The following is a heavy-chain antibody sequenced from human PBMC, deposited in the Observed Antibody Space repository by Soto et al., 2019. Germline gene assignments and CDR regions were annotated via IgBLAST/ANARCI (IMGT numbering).Heavy chain of an antibody. CDR2: IRSKAHGYVT. CDR1: GFTFSGSA. V-gene: IGHV3-73*01. D-gene: IGHD4-4*01. CDR3: TRQNDYTPPAVM. J-gene: IGHJ4*02. Sequence: GGSLRLSCAASGFTFSGSAMHWVRQASGKGLEWVGRIRSKAHGYVTIYAASVKGRFTISRDDSKNTAYLQMNSLKTEDTALYYCTRQNDYTPPAVMWGQGTLVTVSS.